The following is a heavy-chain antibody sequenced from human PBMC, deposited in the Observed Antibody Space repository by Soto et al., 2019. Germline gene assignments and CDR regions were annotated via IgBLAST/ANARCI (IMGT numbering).Heavy chain of an antibody. V-gene: IGHV4-30-4*01. D-gene: IGHD3-10*01. Sequence: PSETLSLTCTVSGGSISSGDYYWTWIRQTPGRGLEYIGYINYSESTYYNPSLQSRFTISIDTSKNQFSLTLSSVTAADTAVYYCARGDSTMAFQYYSGQGTMVAVYS. CDR3: ARGDSTMAFQYY. J-gene: IGHJ4*02. CDR2: INYSEST. CDR1: GGSISSGDYY.